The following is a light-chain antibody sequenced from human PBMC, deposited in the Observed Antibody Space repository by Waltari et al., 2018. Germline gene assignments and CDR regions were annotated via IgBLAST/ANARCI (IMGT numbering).Light chain of an antibody. Sequence: ETVMTQSPATLSVSPGERATLSCRVSQTVSSNLAWYQQKPGQAPRLLIYGASTRATGIPARFSGSVSGTQFTLTISSLQSEDFAVYYCQQYNNWPPWTFGQGTKVEIK. CDR1: QTVSSN. V-gene: IGKV3-15*01. CDR2: GAS. J-gene: IGKJ1*01. CDR3: QQYNNWPPWT.